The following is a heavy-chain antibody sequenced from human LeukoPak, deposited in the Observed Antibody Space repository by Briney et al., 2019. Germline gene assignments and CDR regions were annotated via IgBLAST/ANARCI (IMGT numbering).Heavy chain of an antibody. CDR3: AKGGYSYTNWYFDL. D-gene: IGHD5-18*01. V-gene: IGHV3-9*01. J-gene: IGHJ2*01. CDR1: GFTFDDYA. CDR2: ISWNSGSI. Sequence: GGSLRLSCAASGFTFDDYAMHWVRQAPGKGLEWVSGISWNSGSIGYADSVKGRFTISRDNAKKSLYLQMNSLRAEDTAFYYCAKGGYSYTNWYFDLWGRGTLVTVSS.